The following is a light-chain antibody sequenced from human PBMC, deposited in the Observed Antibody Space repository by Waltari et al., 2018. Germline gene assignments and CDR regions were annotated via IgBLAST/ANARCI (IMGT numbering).Light chain of an antibody. V-gene: IGKV4-1*01. Sequence: QSPDSLTVSLGERAAINCRSSQFILYESDNKNYLGWYQQKPGQSPKLLISWASTRESGVPHRFSGSGSGTDFTLTISSLQAEDVAVYYCQQYYSFPFTFGQGTKLE. CDR2: WAS. CDR3: QQYYSFPFT. CDR1: QFILYESDNKNY. J-gene: IGKJ2*01.